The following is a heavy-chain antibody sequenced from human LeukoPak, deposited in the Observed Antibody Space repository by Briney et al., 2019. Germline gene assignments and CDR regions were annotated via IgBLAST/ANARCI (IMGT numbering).Heavy chain of an antibody. V-gene: IGHV3-21*01. CDR2: ISSSSSYI. CDR3: ARDLLLWFGDPACR. D-gene: IGHD3-10*01. J-gene: IGHJ4*02. CDR1: GFTFSSYS. Sequence: GGSLRLSCAASGFTFSSYSMNWVRQAPGKGLEWVSSISSSSSYIYYADSVKGRFTISRDNAKNSLYLQMNSLRAEDTAVYYCARDLLLWFGDPACRWGQGTLVTVSS.